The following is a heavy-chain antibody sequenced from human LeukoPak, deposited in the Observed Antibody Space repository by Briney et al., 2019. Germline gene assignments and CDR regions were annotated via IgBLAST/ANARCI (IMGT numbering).Heavy chain of an antibody. CDR2: IYSGGST. CDR1: GFTVSSNY. D-gene: IGHD3-3*01. V-gene: IGHV3-53*01. J-gene: IGHJ4*02. Sequence: PGGSLRLSCAASGFTVSSNYMSWVRQAPGKGLEWVSVIYSGGSTYCADSVKGRFTISRDNSKNTLYLQMNSLRAEDTAVYYCARGRTIFGVVIGFDYWGQGTLVTVSS. CDR3: ARGRTIFGVVIGFDY.